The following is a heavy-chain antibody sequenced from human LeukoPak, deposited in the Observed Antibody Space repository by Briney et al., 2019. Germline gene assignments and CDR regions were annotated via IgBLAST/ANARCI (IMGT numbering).Heavy chain of an antibody. J-gene: IGHJ4*02. D-gene: IGHD5-18*01. CDR3: ARIGFGFSYGRGFDY. V-gene: IGHV3-30-3*01. CDR1: GISFNDYS. Sequence: GGSLRLSCVVSGISFNDYSMNWVRQAPGKGLAWVAVISHDGSNKYYADSVKGRFTVSRDNSENTLYLQMNSLRPEDTAIYYCARIGFGFSYGRGFDYWGQGTLVSVSS. CDR2: ISHDGSNK.